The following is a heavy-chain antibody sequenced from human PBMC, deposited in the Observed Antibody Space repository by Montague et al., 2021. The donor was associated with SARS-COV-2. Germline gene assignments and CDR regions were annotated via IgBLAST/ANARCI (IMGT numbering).Heavy chain of an antibody. V-gene: IGHV4-39*01. CDR2: IYYSGST. CDR3: VSLWKYGSGSHYAPWDYYNYGVDV. D-gene: IGHD3-10*01. CDR1: GDSITSSSYY. Sequence: SETLSLTCSVSGDSITSSSYYWGWTRQFPDKGLEWIGNIYYSGSTYYNPSLESRVTISVDTFKYQFSLKLSSVTAADTAVYYCVSLWKYGSGSHYAPWDYYNYGVDVWGQGTTVTVSS. J-gene: IGHJ6*02.